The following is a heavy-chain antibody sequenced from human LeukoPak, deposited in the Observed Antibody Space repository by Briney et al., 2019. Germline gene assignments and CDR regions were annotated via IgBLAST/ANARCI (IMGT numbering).Heavy chain of an antibody. V-gene: IGHV3-48*01. D-gene: IGHD2-15*01. J-gene: IGHJ4*02. CDR2: ISSSSTTM. Sequence: GGSLGLSCAASGFTFSSDSMSWVRQAPGKGLEWVSYISSSSTTMYSTDSVKGRFTISRDNSKNTLYLQMNSLRAEDTAVFYCARGYCSGGSCYAFDYWGQGTLVTVSS. CDR1: GFTFSSDS. CDR3: ARGYCSGGSCYAFDY.